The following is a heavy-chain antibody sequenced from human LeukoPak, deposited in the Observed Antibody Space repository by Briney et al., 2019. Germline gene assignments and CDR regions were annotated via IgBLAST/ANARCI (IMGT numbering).Heavy chain of an antibody. D-gene: IGHD3-10*01. CDR1: VGTFSSYA. Sequence: SVKVSCKASVGTFSSYAISWVRQAPGQGLEWMGRIIPILGIANYAQKFQGRVTITADKSTSTAYMELSSLRSEDTAVYYCARVWPNYYGSGSYYEGLDYWGQGTLVTVSS. J-gene: IGHJ4*02. CDR3: ARVWPNYYGSGSYYEGLDY. CDR2: IIPILGIA. V-gene: IGHV1-69*04.